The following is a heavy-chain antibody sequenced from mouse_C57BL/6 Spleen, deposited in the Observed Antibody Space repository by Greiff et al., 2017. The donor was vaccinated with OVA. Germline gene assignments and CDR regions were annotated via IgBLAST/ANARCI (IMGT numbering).Heavy chain of an antibody. V-gene: IGHV1-19*01. CDR2: INPYNGGT. Sequence: EVQLKESGPVLVKPGASVKMSCKASGYTFTDYYMNWVKQSHGKSLEWIGVINPYNGGTSYNQKFKGKATLTVDKSSSTAYMELNSLTSEDSAVYYCAREYYGLYYFDYWGQGTTLTVSS. CDR3: AREYYGLYYFDY. D-gene: IGHD1-1*01. CDR1: GYTFTDYY. J-gene: IGHJ2*01.